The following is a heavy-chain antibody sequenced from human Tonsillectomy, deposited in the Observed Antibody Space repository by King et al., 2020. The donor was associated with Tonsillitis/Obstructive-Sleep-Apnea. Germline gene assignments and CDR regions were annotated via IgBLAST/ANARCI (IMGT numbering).Heavy chain of an antibody. CDR2: IYYSGST. CDR3: AGLGRPDYDDLHYFDY. Sequence: MQLQESGPGLVKPSETLSLTCTVSGGSISSNSYYWGWIRQPPGKGLEWIGSIYYSGSTYYNPSLQSRVTISVDTSRNQFSLELSSVTAADTALYYCAGLGRPDYDDLHYFDYWGQGTLVTVSS. D-gene: IGHD4-17*01. CDR1: GGSISSNSYY. J-gene: IGHJ4*02. V-gene: IGHV4-39*01.